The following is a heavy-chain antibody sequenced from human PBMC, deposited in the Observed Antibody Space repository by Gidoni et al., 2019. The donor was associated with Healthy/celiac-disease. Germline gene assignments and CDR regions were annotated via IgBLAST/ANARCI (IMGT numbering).Heavy chain of an antibody. D-gene: IGHD2-2*01. V-gene: IGHV1-8*01. Sequence: QVQLVQSGAEVKKPGASVKVSCKASGYTFTSYDINWVRQATGQGLEWMGWMNPNSGNTGYAQKFQGRVTMTRNTSISTAYMELSSLRSEDTAVYYCARVGVGIHCSSTSCYEDYWGQGTLVTVSS. J-gene: IGHJ4*02. CDR2: MNPNSGNT. CDR3: ARVGVGIHCSSTSCYEDY. CDR1: GYTFTSYD.